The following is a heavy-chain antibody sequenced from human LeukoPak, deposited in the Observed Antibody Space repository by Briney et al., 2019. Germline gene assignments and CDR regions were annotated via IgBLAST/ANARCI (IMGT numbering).Heavy chain of an antibody. J-gene: IGHJ5*02. V-gene: IGHV1-8*01. CDR1: GYTFTSYD. Sequence: GASVKVFCKASGYTFTSYDINWARQATGQGLEWMGWMNPNSGNTGYAQKFQGRVSMTRNTSISTAYMELSSRRSEDTAVYYCARDYYGSGSYYRSLFDPWGQGTLVTVSS. CDR2: MNPNSGNT. D-gene: IGHD3-10*01. CDR3: ARDYYGSGSYYRSLFDP.